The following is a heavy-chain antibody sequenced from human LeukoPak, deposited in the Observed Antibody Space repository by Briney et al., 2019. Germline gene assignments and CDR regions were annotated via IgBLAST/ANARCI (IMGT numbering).Heavy chain of an antibody. V-gene: IGHV3-48*03. CDR1: GFTFSSYE. CDR3: ARDYEENCSGGSCYTLIYYMDV. CDR2: ISSSGSTI. Sequence: GGSLRLSCAASGFTFSSYEMNWVRQAPGKGLEWVSYISSSGSTIYYADSVKGRFTISRDNAKNSLYLQMNSLRAEDTAVYYCARDYEENCSGGSCYTLIYYMDVWGKGTTVTVSS. D-gene: IGHD2-15*01. J-gene: IGHJ6*03.